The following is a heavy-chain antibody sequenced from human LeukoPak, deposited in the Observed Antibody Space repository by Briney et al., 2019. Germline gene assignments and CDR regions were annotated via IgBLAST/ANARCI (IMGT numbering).Heavy chain of an antibody. CDR1: GFTFSSYR. J-gene: IGHJ5*02. CDR2: INSDGSST. D-gene: IGHD4-11*01. CDR3: ARGMTTGWYNWFDP. V-gene: IGHV3-74*01. Sequence: PGGSLRLSCAASGFTFSSYRMHWVRQAPGKGLVWVSRINSDGSSTTYADSVKGRFTISSDNAKNTLYLQMNSLRAEDTAVYYCARGMTTGWYNWFDPWGQGTLVTVSS.